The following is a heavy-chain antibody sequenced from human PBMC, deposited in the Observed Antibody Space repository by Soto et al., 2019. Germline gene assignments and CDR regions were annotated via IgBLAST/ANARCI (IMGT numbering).Heavy chain of an antibody. CDR2: ISGGGFST. D-gene: IGHD3-16*02. Sequence: EVQLLASGGGLEQPGGSLILSCAASGFSFSSYAMTWVRQAPGKGLEWVSAISGGGFSTYYADSVKGRFTISRDNSRNTLYLQLNSLRDEDTAVYYCAKDSRYSDSVRAFDIWGQGTMVTVSS. V-gene: IGHV3-23*01. J-gene: IGHJ3*02. CDR1: GFSFSSYA. CDR3: AKDSRYSDSVRAFDI.